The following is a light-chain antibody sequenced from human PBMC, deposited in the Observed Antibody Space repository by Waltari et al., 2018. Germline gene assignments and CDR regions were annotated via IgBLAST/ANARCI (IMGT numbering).Light chain of an antibody. J-gene: IGKJ1*01. CDR2: WTS. Sequence: QSILYSSNDKNYLAWYQQKPGQPPKLLIYWTSTRESGVPDRFSGSGSGTDFTLTISSLQAEDGAVYYCQQYYRSRTFGQGTKVEIK. V-gene: IGKV4-1*01. CDR3: QQYYRSRT. CDR1: QSILYSSNDKNY.